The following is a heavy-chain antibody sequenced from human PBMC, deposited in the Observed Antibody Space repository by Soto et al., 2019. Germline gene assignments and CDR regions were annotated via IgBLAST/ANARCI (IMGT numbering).Heavy chain of an antibody. V-gene: IGHV1-18*01. CDR1: GYTFTNYG. D-gene: IGHD6-19*01. J-gene: IGHJ4*02. CDR2: INVYNGNT. Sequence: ASVKVSCKASGYTFTNYGISWVRQAPGQGLEWMGWINVYNGNTKYAQKVQGRVTMTRDTSTSTVYMELSSLRSEDTAVYYCAREYSSGWSIDYWGQGTLVTVSS. CDR3: AREYSSGWSIDY.